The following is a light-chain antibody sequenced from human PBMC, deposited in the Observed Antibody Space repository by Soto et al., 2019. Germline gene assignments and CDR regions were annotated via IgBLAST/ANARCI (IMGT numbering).Light chain of an antibody. V-gene: IGKV1-5*01. CDR1: QSINKY. CDR2: DAS. CDR3: QQYRSFLQL. J-gene: IGKJ1*01. Sequence: DIQMTQSPSILSASVGDRVTITCRASQSINKYLAWYQQRPGRAPKLLIYDASSLESGVPPRFSGSGSGTEFTLTISSLQPDDFATYYCQQYRSFLQLFGQGTKVEVK.